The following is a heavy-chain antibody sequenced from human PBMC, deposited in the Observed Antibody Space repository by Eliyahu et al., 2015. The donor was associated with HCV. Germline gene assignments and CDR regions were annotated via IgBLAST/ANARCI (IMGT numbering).Heavy chain of an antibody. CDR1: GGSISSYY. J-gene: IGHJ6*02. V-gene: IGHV4-59*01. Sequence: QVQLQESGPGLVKPSETLSLTCTVSGGSISSYYWSWIRQPPGKGLEWIGYIYYSGSTNCNPSLKSRVTISVDTSKNQFSLKLSSLTAADTAMYYCARSALSVDYGMDVWGQGTTVTVSS. CDR2: IYYSGST. CDR3: ARSALSVDYGMDV. D-gene: IGHD3-16*02.